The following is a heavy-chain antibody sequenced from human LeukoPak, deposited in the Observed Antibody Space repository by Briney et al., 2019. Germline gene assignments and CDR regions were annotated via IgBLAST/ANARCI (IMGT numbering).Heavy chain of an antibody. CDR1: GVSTSSTSYY. CDR3: ASQPRMITTAGLIDY. V-gene: IGHV4-39*07. D-gene: IGHD3-22*01. J-gene: IGHJ4*02. Sequence: SETLSLTCTVSGVSTSSTSYYWGWIRQPPGKGLEWIGSIHYSGKTYYKPSLKSRLSISVDTSKNQFSLNLSSVTAADTAVYYCASQPRMITTAGLIDYWGQGTLVTVSS. CDR2: IHYSGKT.